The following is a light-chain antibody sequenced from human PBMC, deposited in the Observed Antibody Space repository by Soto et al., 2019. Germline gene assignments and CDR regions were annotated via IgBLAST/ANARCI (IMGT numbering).Light chain of an antibody. V-gene: IGLV2-11*01. CDR1: SSDVGGYNY. CDR3: SSHAGSSVV. J-gene: IGLJ1*01. CDR2: DVT. Sequence: QSALTQPRSVSGSPGQSVTISCTGASSDVGGYNYVSWYQQHPGKAPKLMIYDVTTRPSGVPDRFSGSKSGNTASLTISGPQAEDEADYYCSSHAGSSVVFGTGTKVTV.